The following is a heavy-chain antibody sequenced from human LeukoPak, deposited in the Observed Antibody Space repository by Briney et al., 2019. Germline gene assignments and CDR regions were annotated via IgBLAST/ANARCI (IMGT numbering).Heavy chain of an antibody. CDR2: IYYSGST. D-gene: IGHD6-19*01. CDR1: GGSISSSSYY. Sequence: SETLSLTCTVSGGSISSSSYYWGWIRQPPGKGLEWIGSIYYSGSTYYNPSLKSRVTISVDTSKNQFSLKLSSVTAADTAVYYCARAVGEGGSGWYENFDYWGQGTLVTVSS. V-gene: IGHV4-39*07. CDR3: ARAVGEGGSGWYENFDY. J-gene: IGHJ4*02.